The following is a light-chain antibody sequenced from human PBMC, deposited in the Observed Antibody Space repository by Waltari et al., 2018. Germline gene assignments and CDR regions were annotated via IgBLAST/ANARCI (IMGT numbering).Light chain of an antibody. CDR2: AAS. Sequence: DIQMTQSPSSLSASVGDRVTITCRASQSISSYLNWYQQKPGKAPKLLIYAASSLQSGVPSRFSGSGSGTDVTLTISSLQPEDFATYYCQQSYSTPPITFGQGTRLEIK. J-gene: IGKJ5*01. CDR3: QQSYSTPPIT. CDR1: QSISSY. V-gene: IGKV1-39*01.